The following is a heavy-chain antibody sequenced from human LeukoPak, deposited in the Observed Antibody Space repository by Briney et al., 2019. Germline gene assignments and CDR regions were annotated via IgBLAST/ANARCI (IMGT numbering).Heavy chain of an antibody. J-gene: IGHJ4*02. CDR2: IYHSGST. Sequence: SETLSLTCAVSGGSISSSNWWSWVRPPPGKGLEWIGEIYHSGSTNYNPSLKSRVTISVGKSKNQFSLKLSSVTAADTAVYYCARDQRAYCGGDCLRSDYWGQGTLVTVSS. V-gene: IGHV4-4*02. D-gene: IGHD2-21*02. CDR1: GGSISSSNW. CDR3: ARDQRAYCGGDCLRSDY.